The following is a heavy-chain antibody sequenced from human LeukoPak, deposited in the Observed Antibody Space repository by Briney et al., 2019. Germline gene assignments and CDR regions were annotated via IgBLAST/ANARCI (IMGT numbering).Heavy chain of an antibody. V-gene: IGHV3-23*01. CDR3: GKDNYVGVNWFDP. CDR2: ISGSGGRI. Sequence: GGSLRLSCAASGFSFSSNSMSWIRQAPGKGLEWVSAISGSGGRIFYADSVKGRFTISRDNSKNMVYLEMNSLRVEDTAVYYCGKDNYVGVNWFDPRGQGTLVTVSS. D-gene: IGHD4-11*01. CDR1: GFSFSSNS. J-gene: IGHJ5*02.